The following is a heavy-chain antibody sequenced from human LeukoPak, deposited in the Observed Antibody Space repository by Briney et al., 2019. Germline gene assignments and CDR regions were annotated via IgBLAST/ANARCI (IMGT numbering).Heavy chain of an antibody. CDR1: GGSFSSGDY. J-gene: IGHJ6*03. Sequence: LETLSLTCAVSGGSFSSGDYCGWIRQSPGKGLEWIGGINQSGVTNYNPSLKSRVTISVDTSKNQFSLNLRSVTAAGTAVYYCAKVYYYVDVWGKGTTVTVSS. V-gene: IGHV4-34*01. CDR3: AKVYYYVDV. CDR2: INQSGVT.